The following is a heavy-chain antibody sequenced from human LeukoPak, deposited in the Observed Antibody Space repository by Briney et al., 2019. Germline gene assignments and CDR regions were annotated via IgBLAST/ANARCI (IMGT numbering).Heavy chain of an antibody. D-gene: IGHD6-19*01. Sequence: ASVKVSCKASGYTFTGYGISWVRQAPGQGLEWMGWISAYNGNTNYAQKLQGRVTMTTDTSTSTAYMELRSLRSDDTAVYYCATYLSPLGYSSGWYYFDYWGQGTLVTVSS. CDR3: ATYLSPLGYSSGWYYFDY. CDR1: GYTFTGYG. CDR2: ISAYNGNT. J-gene: IGHJ4*02. V-gene: IGHV1-18*01.